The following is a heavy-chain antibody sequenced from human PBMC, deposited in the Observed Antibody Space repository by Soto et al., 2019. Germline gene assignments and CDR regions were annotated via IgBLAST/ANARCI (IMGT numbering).Heavy chain of an antibody. V-gene: IGHV3-23*01. CDR3: AKDHYEFWSGSSSPNWFDP. D-gene: IGHD3-3*01. CDR1: GFPFSSYG. J-gene: IGHJ5*02. Sequence: GGSLRLSCAASGFPFSSYGMNWVRQAPGKGLEWVSAISGSDGTTHYADSVRGRFTISRDNSKNTLYLQMNSLRAEDTGVYYCAKDHYEFWSGSSSPNWFDPWGQGTLVTVSS. CDR2: ISGSDGTT.